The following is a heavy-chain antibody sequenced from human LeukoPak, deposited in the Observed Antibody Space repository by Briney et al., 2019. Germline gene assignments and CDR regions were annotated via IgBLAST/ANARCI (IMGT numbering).Heavy chain of an antibody. Sequence: GGSLRLSCAASGFSFNRYSMNWVRQAPGKGLEWVSSISSSSYIYYSDSVKGRFTISRDNAKNSLFLQMNSLRAEDTAMYYCARSEDYCSGGSCYAHWGQGILVTVSS. CDR2: ISSSSYI. J-gene: IGHJ4*02. CDR1: GFSFNRYS. CDR3: ARSEDYCSGGSCYAH. V-gene: IGHV3-21*06. D-gene: IGHD2-15*01.